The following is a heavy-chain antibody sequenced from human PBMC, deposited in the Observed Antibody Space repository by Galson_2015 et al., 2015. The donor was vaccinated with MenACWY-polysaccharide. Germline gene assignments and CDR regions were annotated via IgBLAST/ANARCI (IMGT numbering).Heavy chain of an antibody. CDR2: ISSSSSYI. CDR1: GFTFSSYS. V-gene: IGHV3-21*01. J-gene: IGHJ4*02. CDR3: AREVAAAADY. Sequence: SLRLSCAAAGFTFSSYSMNWFRQAPGKGREWVSSISSSSSYIYYADSVKGRFTISRDNAKNSLYLQMNSLRAEDTAVYYCAREVAAAADYWGQGTLVTVSS. D-gene: IGHD6-13*01.